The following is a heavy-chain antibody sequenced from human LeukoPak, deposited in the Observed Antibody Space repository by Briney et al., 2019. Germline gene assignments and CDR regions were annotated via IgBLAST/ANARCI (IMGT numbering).Heavy chain of an antibody. J-gene: IGHJ4*02. V-gene: IGHV1-3*01. CDR3: ARRSRYWGGECFDY. CDR2: INAGNGDA. Sequence: ASVKVSCKASGYTFTTYAIHWVRQAPGRSLAWMGRINAGNGDAKYSQNFHDRITITRDTSASTVYMELTSLRSEDTAVYYCARRSRYWGGECFDYWGQGTLVTVSS. D-gene: IGHD2-21*01. CDR1: GYTFTTYA.